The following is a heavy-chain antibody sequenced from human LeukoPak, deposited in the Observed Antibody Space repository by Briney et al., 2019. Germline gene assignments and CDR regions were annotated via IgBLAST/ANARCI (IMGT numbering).Heavy chain of an antibody. CDR1: GITLSNYG. J-gene: IGHJ4*02. CDR3: AKRGVVIRVILVGFHKEAYYFDS. Sequence: PGGSLRLSCAVSGITLSNYGMSWVRQAPGKGLEWVAGISDRGGRTNYADSVKGRFTISRDNPRNTLYLQMNSLSAEGTAVYFCAKRGVVIRVILVGFHKEAYYFDSWGQGALVTVSS. CDR2: ISDRGGRT. D-gene: IGHD3-22*01. V-gene: IGHV3-23*01.